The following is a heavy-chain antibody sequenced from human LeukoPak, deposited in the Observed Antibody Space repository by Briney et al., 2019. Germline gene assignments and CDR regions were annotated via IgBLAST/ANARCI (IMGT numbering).Heavy chain of an antibody. CDR3: ARDTSGYGGYFDY. V-gene: IGHV1-69*01. CDR2: IIPIFGTA. CDR1: GGTFSSYA. Sequence: GASVKVSCKASGGTFSSYAISWVRQAPGQGLEWMGGIIPIFGTANYAQKSQGRVTITADESTSTAYMELSSLRSEDTAVYYCARDTSGYGGYFDYWGQGTLVTVSS. J-gene: IGHJ4*02. D-gene: IGHD5-12*01.